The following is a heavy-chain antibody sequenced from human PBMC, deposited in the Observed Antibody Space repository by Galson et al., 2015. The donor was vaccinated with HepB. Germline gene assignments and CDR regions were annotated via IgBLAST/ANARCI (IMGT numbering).Heavy chain of an antibody. CDR1: GGTFSSYA. CDR2: IIPIFGTA. V-gene: IGHV1-69*13. D-gene: IGHD1-26*01. Sequence: VTVSCKASGGTFSSYAISWVRQAPGQGLEWMGGIIPIFGTANYAQKFQGRVTITADESTSTAYMELSSLRSEDTAVYYCARDRAPTWDYYYYMDVWGKGTTVTVSS. CDR3: ARDRAPTWDYYYYMDV. J-gene: IGHJ6*03.